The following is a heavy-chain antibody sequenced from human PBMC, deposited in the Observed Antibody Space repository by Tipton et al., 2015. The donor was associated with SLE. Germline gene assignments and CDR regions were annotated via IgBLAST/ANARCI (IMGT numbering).Heavy chain of an antibody. CDR2: ISSSGSYI. J-gene: IGHJ4*02. V-gene: IGHV3-21*01. D-gene: IGHD3-16*01. CDR3: ARVGADTLFDY. Sequence: GSLRLSCAASGFTFSSYSMNWVRQAPGKGLEWVSSISSSGSYIYYADSVKGRFTISRDNAKNSLYLQMNSLRAEDTAVYYCARVGADTLFDYWGQGTLVTVSS. CDR1: GFTFSSYS.